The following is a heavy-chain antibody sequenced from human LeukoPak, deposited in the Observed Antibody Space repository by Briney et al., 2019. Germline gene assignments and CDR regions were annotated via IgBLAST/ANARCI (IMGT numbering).Heavy chain of an antibody. CDR1: GFTLSKYA. CDR2: ISSSSSYI. V-gene: IGHV3-21*01. J-gene: IGHJ4*02. D-gene: IGHD1-26*01. CDR3: APHSGSYQPFDY. Sequence: KTGGSLRLSCAASGFTLSKYAMGWVRQAPGKGLEWVSSISSSSSYIYYADSVKGRFTISKDNAKNSLYLQMNSLRAEDTAVYYCAPHSGSYQPFDYWGQGTLVTVSS.